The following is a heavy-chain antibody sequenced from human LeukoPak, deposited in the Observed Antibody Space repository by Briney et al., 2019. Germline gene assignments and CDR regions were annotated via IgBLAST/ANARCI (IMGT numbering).Heavy chain of an antibody. Sequence: GGSLRLSCAASGFTLSRYDMTWVRQAPGKGLEWVSTLVAGDGGTHYTDSVKGRFSISRDNSKNTLFMGMNSLTAEDTAIYYCARGTQHQWSLDSWGQGTLVTVSS. V-gene: IGHV3-23*01. J-gene: IGHJ4*02. CDR3: ARGTQHQWSLDS. D-gene: IGHD2-15*01. CDR2: LVAGDGGT. CDR1: GFTLSRYD.